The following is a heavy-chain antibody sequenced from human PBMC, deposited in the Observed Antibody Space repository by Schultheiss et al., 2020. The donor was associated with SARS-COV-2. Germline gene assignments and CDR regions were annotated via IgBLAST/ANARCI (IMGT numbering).Heavy chain of an antibody. V-gene: IGHV3-7*03. J-gene: IGHJ6*02. Sequence: GGSLRLSCAASGFTFTTYWMSWVRQAPGKGLEWVANINQDGNGDHYVDSVKGRFTISRDNAKNSLYLQMNSLRAEDTALYYCARVGGMDVWGQGTTVTVSS. CDR1: GFTFTTYW. CDR3: ARVGGMDV. CDR2: INQDGNGD.